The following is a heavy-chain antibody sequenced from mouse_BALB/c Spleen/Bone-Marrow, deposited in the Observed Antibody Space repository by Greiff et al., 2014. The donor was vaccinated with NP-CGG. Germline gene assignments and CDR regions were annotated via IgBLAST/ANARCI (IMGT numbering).Heavy chain of an antibody. CDR3: ARGGNYAWFAY. Sequence: EVMLVESGGGLVQPGGSRKLSWAASGFTFSSFGMHWVRQAPEKGLEWVAYISSGSSTIYYADTVKGRFTISRDNPKNTLFLQMTSLRSEDTAMYYCARGGNYAWFAYWGQGTLVTVSA. J-gene: IGHJ3*01. D-gene: IGHD2-1*01. CDR2: ISSGSSTI. V-gene: IGHV5-17*02. CDR1: GFTFSSFG.